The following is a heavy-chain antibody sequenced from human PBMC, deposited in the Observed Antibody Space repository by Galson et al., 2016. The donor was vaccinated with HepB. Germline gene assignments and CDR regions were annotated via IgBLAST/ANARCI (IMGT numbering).Heavy chain of an antibody. CDR2: ISSNGGST. CDR1: GFTFTSYT. J-gene: IGHJ3*01. Sequence: SLRLSCAASGFTFTSYTMKWVRQAPGKGLEYVSAISSNGGSTYYADSVKGRFTISRDNSKNTLYLQMSSLRVEDTAVYYCVKASGGLLNGWAAYDFWGQGTMVTVSS. V-gene: IGHV3-64D*06. CDR3: VKASGGLLNGWAAYDF. D-gene: IGHD2-21*02.